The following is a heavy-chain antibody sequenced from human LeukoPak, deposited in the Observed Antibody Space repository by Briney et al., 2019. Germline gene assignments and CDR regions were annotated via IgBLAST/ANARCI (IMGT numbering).Heavy chain of an antibody. CDR1: GFSFSAYG. CDR3: AKALRYSSSPYDY. Sequence: PGGSLRLSCVASGFSFSAYGMHWVRQVPGKGLEWVAFIRYDGSNKYYADSVKGRFTISRDNSKNTLYLQMNSLRAEDTAVYYCAKALRYSSSPYDYWGQGTLVTVSS. CDR2: IRYDGSNK. D-gene: IGHD6-6*01. J-gene: IGHJ4*02. V-gene: IGHV3-30*02.